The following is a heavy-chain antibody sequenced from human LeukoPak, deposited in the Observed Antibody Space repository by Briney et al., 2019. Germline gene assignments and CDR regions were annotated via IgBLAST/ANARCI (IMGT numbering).Heavy chain of an antibody. CDR2: ITSGGDYI. D-gene: IGHD3-9*01. V-gene: IGHV3-21*01. J-gene: IGHJ4*02. CDR3: ARGHYDVLAASYKWTPDY. Sequence: GGSLGLSCAASGFTFNTFNTNWVRQAPGKGLEWVSSITSGGDYIYYADSVKGRFTTSRDNAKNSLSLQLNSLRVEDTAVYYCARGHYDVLAASYKWTPDYWGQGTLVTVSS. CDR1: GFTFNTFN.